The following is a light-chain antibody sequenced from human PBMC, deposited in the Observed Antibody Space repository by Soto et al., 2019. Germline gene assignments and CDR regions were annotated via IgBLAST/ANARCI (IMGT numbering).Light chain of an antibody. J-gene: IGKJ1*01. V-gene: IGKV1-39*01. CDR3: QQSYSTPTWT. Sequence: EIGMSQSPSSLSASVGDRVTITCRASQSLNRWLAWYQQKPGKAPKLLIYAASSLQSGVPSRFSGSGSGTDFTLTISSLQPEDFATYYCQQSYSTPTWTFGQGTKLDI. CDR1: QSLNRW. CDR2: AAS.